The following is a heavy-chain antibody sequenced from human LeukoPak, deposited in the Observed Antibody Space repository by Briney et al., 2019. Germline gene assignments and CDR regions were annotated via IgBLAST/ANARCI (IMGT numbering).Heavy chain of an antibody. Sequence: GGSLRLSCAASGFTFSSYAMSWVRQAPGKGLEWVSAISGSGGSTYYADSVKGRFTISRDNPKNTLYLQMNSLRAEDTAVYYCAKRPYPKRPIAVAGYFDYWGQGTLVTVSS. J-gene: IGHJ4*02. CDR2: ISGSGGST. CDR3: AKRPYPKRPIAVAGYFDY. V-gene: IGHV3-23*01. CDR1: GFTFSSYA. D-gene: IGHD6-19*01.